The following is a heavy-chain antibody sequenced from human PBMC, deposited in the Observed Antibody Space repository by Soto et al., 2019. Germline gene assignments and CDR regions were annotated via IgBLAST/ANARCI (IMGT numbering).Heavy chain of an antibody. J-gene: IGHJ5*02. Sequence: QTWWSLRLSCSASGFTFSSYGMHWCRQAPGKGLEWVAVIWYDGSNKYYADSVKGRFTISRDNSRNTLYLQMNSLRAEDTAVYYCAREALYGSGSYYKPSNPFDPWGQGTLVTVSS. CDR1: GFTFSSYG. CDR2: IWYDGSNK. CDR3: AREALYGSGSYYKPSNPFDP. D-gene: IGHD3-10*01. V-gene: IGHV3-33*01.